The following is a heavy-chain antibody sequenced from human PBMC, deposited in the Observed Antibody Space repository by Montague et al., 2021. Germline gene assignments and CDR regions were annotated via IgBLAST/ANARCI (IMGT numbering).Heavy chain of an antibody. CDR1: GFIFSNYA. CDR3: ARYTYYYCDY. J-gene: IGHJ4*02. Sequence: SLRLSCAASGFIFSNYAMSWVRLAPGEGLEWVSLIGGTSGVTTYADSVKGRFTISRVNAKNSLYLQMSSLRAEDTAVYYCARYTYYYCDYWGQGTLVTVSS. V-gene: IGHV3-23*01. CDR2: IGGTSGVT. D-gene: IGHD5-18*01.